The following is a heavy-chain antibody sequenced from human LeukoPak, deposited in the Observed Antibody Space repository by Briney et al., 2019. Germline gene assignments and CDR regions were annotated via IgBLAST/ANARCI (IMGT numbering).Heavy chain of an antibody. CDR1: GGSISSYY. V-gene: IGHV4-59*08. CDR3: ARRRYYYDSSGYPSPDAFDI. D-gene: IGHD3-22*01. CDR2: IYYSGST. Sequence: SQTLSLTCTVPGGSISSYYWSWIRQPPGKGLVWIGYIYYSGSTNYNPSLKSRVTISVDTSKNQFSLKLSSVTAADTAVYYCARRRYYYDSSGYPSPDAFDIWGQGTMVTVSS. J-gene: IGHJ3*02.